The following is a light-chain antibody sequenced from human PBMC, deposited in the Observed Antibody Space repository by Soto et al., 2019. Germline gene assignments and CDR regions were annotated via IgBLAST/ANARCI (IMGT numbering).Light chain of an antibody. CDR1: QSVSSY. J-gene: IGKJ2*01. CDR2: DAS. V-gene: IGKV3-11*01. Sequence: EIVLTQSPATLSSSPGERATLSCRASQSVSSYLAWYQQKPGQAPRLLIYDASNRATGIPARFSGSGAGTDFTPTISRLEPEDFAVYYCQQRSNWPPGYTFGQGTKLEIK. CDR3: QQRSNWPPGYT.